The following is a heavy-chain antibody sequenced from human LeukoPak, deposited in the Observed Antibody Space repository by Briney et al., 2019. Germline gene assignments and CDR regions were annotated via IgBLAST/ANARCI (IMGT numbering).Heavy chain of an antibody. CDR2: IYPGDSDT. J-gene: IGHJ4*02. V-gene: IGHV5-51*01. Sequence: GESLKISCKGSGFSFTNYWIAWVRQLPGKGLEWMGIIYPGDSDTRFSPSFQGQVTISADKSISTAYLQWRSLKASDTAMYYCARLRGLHYFDYWGQGTLVTVSS. CDR1: GFSFTNYW. D-gene: IGHD3-16*01. CDR3: ARLRGLHYFDY.